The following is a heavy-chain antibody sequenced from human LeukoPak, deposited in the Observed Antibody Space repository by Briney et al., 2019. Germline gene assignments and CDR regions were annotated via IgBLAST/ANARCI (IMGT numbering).Heavy chain of an antibody. V-gene: IGHV1-18*01. J-gene: IGHJ4*02. D-gene: IGHD2-8*01. CDR2: IGANNANT. CDR3: GRNGVVAEKRLDVFY. Sequence: ASLRVSSKASGYPFTLYGFTWVRQAPGQGLEWMGWIGANNANTKLEQKLQGRLTMSIDTSTGIVHMELRDLISDETAVYYCGRNGVVAEKRLDVFYWGEGELGTVSS. CDR1: GYPFTLYG.